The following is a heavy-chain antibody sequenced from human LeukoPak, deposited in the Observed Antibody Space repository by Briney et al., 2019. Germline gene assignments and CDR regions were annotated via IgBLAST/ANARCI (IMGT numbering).Heavy chain of an antibody. CDR2: IYYSGNT. J-gene: IGHJ4*02. CDR1: GGSISSGDYY. Sequence: SETLSLTCIVSGGSISSGDYYWSWIRQHPGKGLEWIGYIYYSGNTYYNPSLKSRVTISVDTSNSQFSLNLNSVTAADTAVYYCARAPRDTNSWYYFDYWGQGTLVSVSS. CDR3: ARAPRDTNSWYYFDY. D-gene: IGHD5-18*01. V-gene: IGHV4-31*02.